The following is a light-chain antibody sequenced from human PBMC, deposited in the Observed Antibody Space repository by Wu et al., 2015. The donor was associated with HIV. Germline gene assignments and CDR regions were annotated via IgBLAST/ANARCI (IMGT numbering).Light chain of an antibody. CDR2: NAS. CDR3: QQYNNWPPWT. J-gene: IGKJ1*01. CDR1: QSVGDY. Sequence: EIVLTQSPATLSLSPGERATLSCRASQSVGDYLAWFQQKPGQAPRLVIYNASTRASGIPARFSGSGSGTDFTLTISSLESEDFAVYYCQQYNNWPPWTFGQGTKVEIK. V-gene: IGKV3-11*01.